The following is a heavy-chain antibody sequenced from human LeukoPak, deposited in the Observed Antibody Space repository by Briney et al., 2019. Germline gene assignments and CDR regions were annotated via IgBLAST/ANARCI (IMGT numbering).Heavy chain of an antibody. Sequence: NPSETLSLTCAVYGGSFSGYYWSWIRHPPGKGLEWIGEINHSGSTNYNPSLKSRVTISVDTSKNQFSLKLSSVTAADTAVYYCARCSTFWSGYYILYYYYGMDVWGQGTTVTVS. CDR3: ARCSTFWSGYYILYYYYGMDV. J-gene: IGHJ6*02. CDR2: INHSGST. V-gene: IGHV4-34*01. D-gene: IGHD3-3*01. CDR1: GGSFSGYY.